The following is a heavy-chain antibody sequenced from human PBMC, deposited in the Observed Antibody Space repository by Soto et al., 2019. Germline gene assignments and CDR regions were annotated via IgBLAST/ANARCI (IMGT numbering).Heavy chain of an antibody. CDR2: IYRGGST. CDR3: ARDREDSMGWRDYFDY. J-gene: IGHJ4*02. V-gene: IGHV3-53*01. CDR1: GFTVSTNH. Sequence: GGSLRLSCAASGFTVSTNHMSWVRQAPGKGLEWVSVIYRGGSTYYADSVEGRFIVSRDISKNTLYLQMNSLRAEDTAVYYCARDREDSMGWRDYFDYWGQGTLVTVSS. D-gene: IGHD3-22*01.